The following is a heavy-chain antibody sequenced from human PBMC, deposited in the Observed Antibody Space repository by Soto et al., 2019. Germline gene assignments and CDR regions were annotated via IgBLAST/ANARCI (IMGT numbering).Heavy chain of an antibody. CDR2: IVPMLGTP. CDR3: ASNGTYNSSLSQYSGMDV. CDR1: GGTFDNFI. Sequence: QVQLVQSGAEVKEPGSSVRVSCKASGGTFDNFIMNWVRQTPGRGLEWMGGIVPMLGTPTYAEKFKGRVTISATGSTSTMYVEVTSLRSEDTAIYSCASNGTYNSSLSQYSGMDVWGQGTTVTVSS. V-gene: IGHV1-69*01. D-gene: IGHD1-7*01. J-gene: IGHJ6*02.